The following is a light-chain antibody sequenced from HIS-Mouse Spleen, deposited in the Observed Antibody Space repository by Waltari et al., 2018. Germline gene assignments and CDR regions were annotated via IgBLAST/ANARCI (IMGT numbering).Light chain of an antibody. CDR2: QDS. V-gene: IGLV3-27*01. J-gene: IGLJ2*01. CDR1: VLAKKY. CDR3: YSAADNSGV. Sequence: SYELTQPSSVSVSPGQTARITCSGDVLAKKYARWFQQKPGQAPVLGIYQDSERPSGIPERFSGSSSGTTVTLTISGAQVEDEADYYCYSAADNSGVFGGGTKLTVL.